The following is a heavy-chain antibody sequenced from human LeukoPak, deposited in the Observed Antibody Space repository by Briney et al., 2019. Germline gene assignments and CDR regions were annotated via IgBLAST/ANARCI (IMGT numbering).Heavy chain of an antibody. CDR3: ARAERRIAAAGAPDAFDI. CDR1: GGTFSSYA. Sequence: SVKVSCKASGGTFSSYAISWVRQAPGQGLEWMGRNIPILGIANYAQKFQGRVTITADKSTSTAYMELSSLRSEDTAVHYCARAERRIAAAGAPDAFDIWGQGTMVTVSS. J-gene: IGHJ3*02. CDR2: NIPILGIA. D-gene: IGHD6-13*01. V-gene: IGHV1-69*04.